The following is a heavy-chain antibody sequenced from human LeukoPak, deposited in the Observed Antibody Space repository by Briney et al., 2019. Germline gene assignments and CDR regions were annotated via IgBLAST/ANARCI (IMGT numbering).Heavy chain of an antibody. CDR3: ARGGTILGVASPFDH. D-gene: IGHD3-3*01. J-gene: IGHJ5*02. CDR2: IYPGDSDT. Sequence: GESLKISCRGTGYNFNNYWIAWVRQMPGKGLEWMGIIYPGDSDTRYSPSVQGQVTISADKPISTAYLQWSSLKASDIAIYYCARGGTILGVASPFDHWGQGAEVTVSS. V-gene: IGHV5-51*04. CDR1: GYNFNNYW.